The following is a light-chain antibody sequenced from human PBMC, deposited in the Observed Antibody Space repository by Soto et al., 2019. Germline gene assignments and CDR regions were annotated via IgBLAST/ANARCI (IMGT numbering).Light chain of an antibody. J-gene: IGKJ1*01. CDR2: DAS. CDR3: QQYNSYSWT. Sequence: DIQMTQSPSTLSASVGDRVTISCRASQRISRWLAWFQQKPGKAPKLLIYDASSLESGVPARFSGSGSGTEFTLNIRSLQPDDFATYCCQQYNSYSWTFGQGTRVEIK. V-gene: IGKV1-5*01. CDR1: QRISRW.